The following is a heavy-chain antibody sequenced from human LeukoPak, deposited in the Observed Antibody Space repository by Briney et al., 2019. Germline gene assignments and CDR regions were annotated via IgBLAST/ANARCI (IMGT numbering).Heavy chain of an antibody. CDR1: GYTFTGYY. V-gene: IGHV1-2*02. CDR2: INPNSGGT. D-gene: IGHD3-10*01. Sequence: ASVKVSCKASGYTFTGYYMHWVRQAPGQGLEWMGWINPNSGGTNYAQKFQGRVTMTRDTSISTASMELSSLKPDDTAVYYCARENYYGSGTVNNWFDPWGQGTLVTVSS. J-gene: IGHJ5*02. CDR3: ARENYYGSGTVNNWFDP.